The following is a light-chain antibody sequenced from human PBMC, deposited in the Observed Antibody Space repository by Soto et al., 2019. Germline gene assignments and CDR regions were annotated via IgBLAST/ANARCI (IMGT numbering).Light chain of an antibody. Sequence: QSALTQPASVYGSPGQSITISCTGTSNDVGGYDYVTWYQHHPGKAPKLMIYDVSNRPSGISDRFSASKSGNTASLTISGLQAEDEAHYYCSSYTSRATLVFGGGTKLTVL. CDR1: SNDVGGYDY. V-gene: IGLV2-14*03. CDR2: DVS. J-gene: IGLJ2*01. CDR3: SSYTSRATLV.